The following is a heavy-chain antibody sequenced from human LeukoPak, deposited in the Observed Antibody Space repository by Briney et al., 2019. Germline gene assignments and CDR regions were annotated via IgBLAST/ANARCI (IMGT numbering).Heavy chain of an antibody. D-gene: IGHD3-16*01. Sequence: GGSLRLSCAASGFTFSSYSMNWVRQAPGKGLEWVSYISSSSTIYYADSVKGRFTISRDNAKNSLYLQMNSLRAEDTAVYYCARDLRGDPDYWGQGTLVTVSS. CDR2: ISSSSTI. CDR1: GFTFSSYS. CDR3: ARDLRGDPDY. V-gene: IGHV3-48*01. J-gene: IGHJ4*02.